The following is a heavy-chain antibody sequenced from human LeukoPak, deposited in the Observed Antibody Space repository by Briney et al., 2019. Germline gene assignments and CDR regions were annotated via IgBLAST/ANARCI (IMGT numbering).Heavy chain of an antibody. Sequence: SETLSLTCTVSGGSISSYYWSWIRQHPGKGLEWIGYIYYTGRTFYNPSLKSRVAMSVDTSKNQFSLRLSSVTAADTAVYYCARGYCTATSCYFPLKGFDPWGQGTLVTVSS. CDR2: IYYTGRT. D-gene: IGHD2-2*01. J-gene: IGHJ5*02. V-gene: IGHV4-59*06. CDR3: ARGYCTATSCYFPLKGFDP. CDR1: GGSISSYY.